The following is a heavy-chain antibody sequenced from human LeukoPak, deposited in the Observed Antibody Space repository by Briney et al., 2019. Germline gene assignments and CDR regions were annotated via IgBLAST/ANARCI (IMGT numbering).Heavy chain of an antibody. CDR1: GGTFSSYA. Sequence: SVKVSCKASGGTFSSYAISWVRQAPGQGLEWMGGMIPIFGTANYAQKFQGRVTITADESTSTAYMELSSLRSEDTAVYYCAILAAADRRLYYYYYMDVWGKGTTVTVSS. CDR3: AILAAADRRLYYYYYMDV. D-gene: IGHD6-13*01. J-gene: IGHJ6*03. V-gene: IGHV1-69*13. CDR2: MIPIFGTA.